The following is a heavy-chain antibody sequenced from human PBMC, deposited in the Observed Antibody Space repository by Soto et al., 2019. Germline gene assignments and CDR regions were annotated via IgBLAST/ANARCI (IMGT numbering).Heavy chain of an antibody. CDR2: INAGNGNT. V-gene: IGHV1-3*01. Sequence: GASVKVSCKASGYTFTSYAMHWVRQAPGQRLEWMGWINAGNGNTKYTQKFQGRVTITRDTSASTAYMGLSSLRSEDTAVYYCARNSIAAAGPYYYYGMDVWGQGTTVTVSS. CDR1: GYTFTSYA. CDR3: ARNSIAAAGPYYYYGMDV. D-gene: IGHD6-13*01. J-gene: IGHJ6*02.